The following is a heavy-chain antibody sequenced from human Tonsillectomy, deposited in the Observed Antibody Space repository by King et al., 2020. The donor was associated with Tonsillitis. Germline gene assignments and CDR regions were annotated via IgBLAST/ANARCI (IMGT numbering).Heavy chain of an antibody. D-gene: IGHD6-13*01. V-gene: IGHV4-34*01. Sequence: VQLQQWGAGLLKPSETLSLTCAVYGGSFSGYYWSWIRQPPGKGLEWVGEINHSGSTNYNPSLQSRVTRSVDTSKNQFSLKLSSVTAADTAVYYCAREPGIAAAGDWFDPWGQGTLVTVSS. J-gene: IGHJ5*02. CDR3: AREPGIAAAGDWFDP. CDR2: INHSGST. CDR1: GGSFSGYY.